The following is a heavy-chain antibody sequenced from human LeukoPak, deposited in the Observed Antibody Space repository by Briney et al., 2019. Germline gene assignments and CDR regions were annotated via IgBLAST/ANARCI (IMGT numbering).Heavy chain of an antibody. D-gene: IGHD6-19*01. J-gene: IGHJ5*02. Sequence: SETLSLTCTVSGGSISSGSYYWSWIRQPAGKGLEWIGRVYTSGSTNYNPSLKSRVTISVDTSKSQFSLRLSSVTAADTAVYYCARHRSGSSWFAPWGQGTLVTVSS. CDR2: VYTSGST. CDR3: ARHRSGSSWFAP. CDR1: GGSISSGSYY. V-gene: IGHV4-61*02.